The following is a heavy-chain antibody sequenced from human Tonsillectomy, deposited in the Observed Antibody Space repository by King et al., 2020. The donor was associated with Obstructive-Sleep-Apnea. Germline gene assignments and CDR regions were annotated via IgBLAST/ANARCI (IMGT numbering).Heavy chain of an antibody. CDR1: GGSISSSSDY. Sequence: QLQESGPGLVKPSETLSLTCTVSGGSISSSSDYWGWIRQPPGKGLEWIGSIYYSGSTYYSPSLKSRVTISVDTSKKQYSLKLSSVTAADTAVYYCARGRLRISGGDSGYDEILPLDYWGQGTLVTVPS. D-gene: IGHD5-12*01. V-gene: IGHV4-39*07. J-gene: IGHJ4*02. CDR3: ARGRLRISGGDSGYDEILPLDY. CDR2: IYYSGST.